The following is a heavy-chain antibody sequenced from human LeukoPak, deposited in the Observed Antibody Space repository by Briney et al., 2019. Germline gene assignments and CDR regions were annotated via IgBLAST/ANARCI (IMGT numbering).Heavy chain of an antibody. D-gene: IGHD3-16*01. CDR3: ARDVHGD. CDR1: GFTFSSYA. J-gene: IGHJ4*02. Sequence: GGSLRLSCAASGFTFSSYAMHWVRQAPGKGLEWVAVISYDGSNKYYADFVKGRFTISRDNSKNTLYLQMNSLRAEDTAVYYCARDVHGDWGQGTLVTVSS. V-gene: IGHV3-30-3*01. CDR2: ISYDGSNK.